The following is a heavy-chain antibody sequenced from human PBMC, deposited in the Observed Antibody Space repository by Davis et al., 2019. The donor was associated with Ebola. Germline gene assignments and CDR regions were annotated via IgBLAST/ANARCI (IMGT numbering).Heavy chain of an antibody. CDR2: INTNTGNP. V-gene: IGHV7-4-1*02. Sequence: ASVKVSCKASGYTFTSYAMNWVRQAPGQGLAWMGWINTNTGNPTYAQGFTGRFVFSLDTSVSTAYLQISSLKAEDTAVYYCARSRYCSSTSCYYYYYYGMDVWGKGTTVTVSS. CDR3: ARSRYCSSTSCYYYYYYGMDV. D-gene: IGHD2-2*01. CDR1: GYTFTSYA. J-gene: IGHJ6*04.